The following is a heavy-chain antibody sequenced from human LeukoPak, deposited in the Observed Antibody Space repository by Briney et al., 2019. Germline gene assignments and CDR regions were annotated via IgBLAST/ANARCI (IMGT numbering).Heavy chain of an antibody. D-gene: IGHD2-21*02. J-gene: IGHJ4*02. Sequence: GESLKISCKGSGYSFSNSWIGWVRQMPGKGLEWMGIIYPGDSDTRYSPSFQGQVTISADKSISTAYLQWNSLKASDTAMYYCARHALAGDRRIDYWGQGTLVTVSS. CDR3: ARHALAGDRRIDY. CDR1: GYSFSNSW. V-gene: IGHV5-51*01. CDR2: IYPGDSDT.